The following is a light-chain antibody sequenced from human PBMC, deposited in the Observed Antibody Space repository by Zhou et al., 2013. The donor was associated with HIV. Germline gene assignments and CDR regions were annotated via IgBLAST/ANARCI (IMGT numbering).Light chain of an antibody. V-gene: IGKV3-20*01. CDR2: GIS. CDR3: QQYGRLPRT. J-gene: IGKJ1*01. CDR1: QTVNHNY. Sequence: EIVMTQSPGTLSLSPGERATLSCRASQTVNHNYLAWYQQKPGQAPRLLLYGISFRAAGIPDRFSGSGSGTDFSLTISRLEPEDFAMYFCQQYGRLPRTFGQGTKVEIK.